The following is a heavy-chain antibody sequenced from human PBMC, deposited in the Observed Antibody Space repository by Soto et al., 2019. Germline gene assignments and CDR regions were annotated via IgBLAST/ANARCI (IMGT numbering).Heavy chain of an antibody. CDR3: ARLYYYDSSGYYDDAFDI. D-gene: IGHD3-22*01. CDR1: GGTFSSYA. J-gene: IGHJ3*02. V-gene: IGHV1-69*12. CDR2: IIPIFGTA. Sequence: QVQLVQSGAEVKKPGSSVKVSCKASGGTFSSYAISWVRQAPGQGLEWMGGIIPIFGTANYAQKFQGRVTITADESTSTAYMELSSRRSEDTAVYYCARLYYYDSSGYYDDAFDIWGQGTMVTVSS.